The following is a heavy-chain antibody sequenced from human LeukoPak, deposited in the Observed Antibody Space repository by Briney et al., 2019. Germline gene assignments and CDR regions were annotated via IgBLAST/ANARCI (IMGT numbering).Heavy chain of an antibody. CDR1: GFAFSSYG. D-gene: IGHD1-7*01. J-gene: IGHJ4*02. CDR3: ARGGVNYASDY. V-gene: IGHV3-30*02. Sequence: GGSLRLSCAASGFAFSSYGMHWVRQGPGKGLEWVAYIRFDGSNNYYADSLKGRFTISRDNSKSTLYLQMNSLGVEAMAVYSCARGGVNYASDYWGQGTLVTVSS. CDR2: IRFDGSNN.